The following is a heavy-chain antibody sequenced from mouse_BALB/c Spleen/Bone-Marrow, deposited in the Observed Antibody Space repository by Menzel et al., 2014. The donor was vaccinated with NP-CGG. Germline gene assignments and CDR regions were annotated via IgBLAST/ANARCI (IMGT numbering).Heavy chain of an antibody. J-gene: IGHJ2*01. V-gene: IGHV4-1*02. CDR3: ARQGYYGYSDY. D-gene: IGHD1-1*01. CDR1: GFDFSRYW. Sequence: EVKVEESGSGLVQPGGSLKLSCAASGFDFSRYWMSWVRQAPGKGLEWIGEINPDSSTINYTPSPKDKFIISRDNAKNTLYLQMSKVRSEDTALYYCARQGYYGYSDYWGQGTTLTVSS. CDR2: INPDSSTI.